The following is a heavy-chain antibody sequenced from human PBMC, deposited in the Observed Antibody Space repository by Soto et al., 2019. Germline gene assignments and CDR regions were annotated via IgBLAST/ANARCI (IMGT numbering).Heavy chain of an antibody. CDR3: ASRYSGFNRADYYMDV. CDR1: GYTFTSYA. V-gene: IGHV7-4-1*01. Sequence: QVQLVQSGSELKKPGASVKVSCKASGYTFTSYAMNWVRQAPGQGLEWMGWINTNTGNPTYAQGFTGRFVFSLDTSVSTAYLQICSLKAEDTAVYYCASRYSGFNRADYYMDVWSKGTTVTVSS. D-gene: IGHD5-12*01. CDR2: INTNTGNP. J-gene: IGHJ6*03.